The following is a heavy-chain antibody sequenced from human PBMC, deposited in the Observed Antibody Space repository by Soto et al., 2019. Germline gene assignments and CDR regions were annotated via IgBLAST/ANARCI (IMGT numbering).Heavy chain of an antibody. J-gene: IGHJ4*02. V-gene: IGHV4-34*01. D-gene: IGHD3-3*01. Sequence: PSETLSLTCAVYGGSFSGYYWSWIRQPPGKGLEWIGEINHSGSTNYNPSLKSRVTISVDTSKNQFSLKLGSVTAADTAVYYCARGGRLIPYDFWSGYYSDFRYWGQGTLVTVSS. CDR2: INHSGST. CDR3: ARGGRLIPYDFWSGYYSDFRY. CDR1: GGSFSGYY.